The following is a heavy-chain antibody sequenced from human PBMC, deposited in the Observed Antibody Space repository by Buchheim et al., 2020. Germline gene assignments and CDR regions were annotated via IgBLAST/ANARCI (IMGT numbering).Heavy chain of an antibody. D-gene: IGHD1-14*01. V-gene: IGHV3-7*01. CDR1: GFTFISYS. CDR2: IKQDGSEK. CDR3: ARASDETNDY. J-gene: IGHJ4*02. Sequence: EVQLVESGGGLVQPGGSLRLSCAASGFTFISYSMNWVRQAPGKGLEWVANIKQDGSEKYYVDSVKGRFTISRDNAKNSLYLQMNSLRAEDTAVYYCARASDETNDYWGQGTL.